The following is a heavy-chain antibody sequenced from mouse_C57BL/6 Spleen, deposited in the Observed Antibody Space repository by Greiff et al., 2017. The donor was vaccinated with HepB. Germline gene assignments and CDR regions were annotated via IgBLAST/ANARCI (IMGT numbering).Heavy chain of an antibody. CDR1: GYTFTDYN. J-gene: IGHJ4*01. Sequence: EVQLQQSGPELVKPGASVKMSCKASGYTFTDYNMHWVKQSHGKSLEWIGYINPNNGGTSYNQKFKGKATLTVNKSSSTAYMELRSLTSEDSAVYYCARRGITTVVAPYAMDYWGQGTSVTVSS. V-gene: IGHV1-22*01. CDR3: ARRGITTVVAPYAMDY. CDR2: INPNNGGT. D-gene: IGHD1-1*01.